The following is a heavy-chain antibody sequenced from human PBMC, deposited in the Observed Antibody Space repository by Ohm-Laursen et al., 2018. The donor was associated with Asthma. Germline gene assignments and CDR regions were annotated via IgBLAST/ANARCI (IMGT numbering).Heavy chain of an antibody. Sequence: SLRLSCAASGFIFDDYAMHWIRQVPGKGLEWVSGISWNSGTIVQADSVKGRFTISRDNAKNSLYLQMNSLRAEDTALYYCARDSQAMVTTEGLYFGMDVWGQGTTVTVSS. J-gene: IGHJ6*02. D-gene: IGHD4-17*01. CDR3: ARDSQAMVTTEGLYFGMDV. CDR1: GFIFDDYA. V-gene: IGHV3-9*01. CDR2: ISWNSGTI.